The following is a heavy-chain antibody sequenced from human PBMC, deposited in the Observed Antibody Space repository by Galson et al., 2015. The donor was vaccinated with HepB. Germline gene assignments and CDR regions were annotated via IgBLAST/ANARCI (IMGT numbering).Heavy chain of an antibody. CDR3: ARARYSSSPPDF. J-gene: IGHJ4*02. CDR1: GYTFMKHG. Sequence: ASGYTFMKHGISWVRLAPGQGLEWVGWISAYNDNTNYAQKLQGRVTMTTDTSTSTAYMELRSLRSDDTAVYYCARARYSSSPPDFWGQGTLVTVSS. V-gene: IGHV1-18*01. CDR2: ISAYNDNT. D-gene: IGHD6-6*01.